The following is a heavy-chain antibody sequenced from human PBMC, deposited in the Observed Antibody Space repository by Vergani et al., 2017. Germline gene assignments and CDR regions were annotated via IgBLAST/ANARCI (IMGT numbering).Heavy chain of an antibody. D-gene: IGHD2/OR15-2a*01. J-gene: IGHJ4*02. CDR1: GFTFSSYS. CDR2: ISGHGDRT. V-gene: IGHV3-23*04. CDR3: AREERSNTSPFVGD. Sequence: EVQLVESGGGLVQPGGSLRLSCAASGFTFSSYSMNWVRQAPGKGLEWVSAISGHGDRTYYADSVKGRFTISRDNSKHTVYLQMNSLKAEDRATYYCAREERSNTSPFVGDWGQGTLVTV.